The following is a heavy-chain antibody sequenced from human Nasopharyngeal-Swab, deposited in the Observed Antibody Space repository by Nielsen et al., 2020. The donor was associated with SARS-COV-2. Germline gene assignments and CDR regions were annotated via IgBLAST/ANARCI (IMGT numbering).Heavy chain of an antibody. J-gene: IGHJ3*02. D-gene: IGHD1-26*01. CDR2: IIPIFGTA. CDR1: GGTFSRYA. Sequence: SVKVSCKASGGTFSRYAISWVRRAPGQGLEWMGGIIPIFGTANYAQKFQGRVTITADESTSTAYMELSSLRSEDTAVYYCARPIVGPRFYAFDIWGQGTMVTVSS. CDR3: ARPIVGPRFYAFDI. V-gene: IGHV1-69*13.